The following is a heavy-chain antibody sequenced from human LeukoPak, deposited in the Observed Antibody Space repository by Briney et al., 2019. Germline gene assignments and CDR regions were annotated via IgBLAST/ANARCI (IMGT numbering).Heavy chain of an antibody. CDR1: GFTFRDYY. V-gene: IGHV3-11*01. CDR3: ARDFGYSYGSGGVY. D-gene: IGHD5-18*01. Sequence: GGSLRLSCAASGFTFRDYYMSWIRQAPGRGLEWVSYISSGGNAIYYTDSVKGRFTISRDNAKNSLYLQMNSLRAEDTAMYYCARDFGYSYGSGGVYWGQGTLVTVSS. J-gene: IGHJ4*02. CDR2: ISSGGNAI.